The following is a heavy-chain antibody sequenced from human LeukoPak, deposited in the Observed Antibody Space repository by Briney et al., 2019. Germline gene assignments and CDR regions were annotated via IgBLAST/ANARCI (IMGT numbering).Heavy chain of an antibody. D-gene: IGHD1-26*01. CDR1: NGSISSSSYY. CDR2: VFYSGST. CDR3: ASRANEGATPFDP. Sequence: PSETLSLTCTISNGSISSSSYYWGWIRQPPGQGLEWIGSVFYSGSTHYNPSLKGRVTISVDTSKNQFSLRLKPVTAADTAVYYCASRANEGATPFDPWGQGTLVTVSS. V-gene: IGHV4-39*07. J-gene: IGHJ5*02.